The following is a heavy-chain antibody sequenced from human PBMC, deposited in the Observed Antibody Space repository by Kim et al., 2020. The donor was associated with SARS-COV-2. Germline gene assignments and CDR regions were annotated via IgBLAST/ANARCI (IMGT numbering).Heavy chain of an antibody. Sequence: ASVKVSCKASGYTFTSYAMHWVRQAPGQRLEWMGWINAGNGNTKYSQKFQGRVTITRDTSASTAYMELSSLRSEHTAVYYCARSPDIVATISLDYWGQGTLVTVSS. V-gene: IGHV1-3*01. CDR1: GYTFTSYA. J-gene: IGHJ4*02. CDR3: ARSPDIVATISLDY. CDR2: INAGNGNT. D-gene: IGHD5-12*01.